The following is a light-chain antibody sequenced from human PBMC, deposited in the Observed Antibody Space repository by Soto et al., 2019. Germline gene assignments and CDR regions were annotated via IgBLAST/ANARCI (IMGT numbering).Light chain of an antibody. CDR3: NQFGSSPFT. J-gene: IGKJ3*01. CDR1: QTPRGND. CDR2: GAS. V-gene: IGKV3-20*01. Sequence: EIVLTQSPGPLSLSPGESATLSCKASQTPRGNDCAWYQQAVGQAPRLLVYGASLRAAGVPDRFSGSGSRIVFNLTINRVEPEDFAVYYCNQFGSSPFTVGPGTRVDI.